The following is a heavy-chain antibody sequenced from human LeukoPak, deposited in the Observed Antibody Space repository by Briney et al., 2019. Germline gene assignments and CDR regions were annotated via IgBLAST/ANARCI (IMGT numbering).Heavy chain of an antibody. Sequence: PSETLFLTCAVYGGSFSGYYWSWIRQPPGKGLEWIGEINHSGSTNYNPSLKSRVTISVDTSKNQFSLKLSSVTAADTAVYYCARGWLVLDYYYGMDVWGQGTTVTVSS. D-gene: IGHD6-19*01. CDR1: GGSFSGYY. CDR2: INHSGST. CDR3: ARGWLVLDYYYGMDV. J-gene: IGHJ6*02. V-gene: IGHV4-34*01.